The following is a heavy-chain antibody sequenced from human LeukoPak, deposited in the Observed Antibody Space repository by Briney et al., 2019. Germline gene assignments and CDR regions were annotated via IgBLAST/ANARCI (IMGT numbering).Heavy chain of an antibody. CDR2: ISTYNGNT. Sequence: ASVKVSCKASGYTFTSYGISWVRQAPGQGLEWVGWISTYNGNTNYAQKLLGRVTMTTDTSTTTAYMELRSLRSDDTAVYYCARAYDYGDAGLPRDWGQGTLVTVSS. V-gene: IGHV1-18*01. CDR3: ARAYDYGDAGLPRD. CDR1: GYTFTSYG. D-gene: IGHD4-17*01. J-gene: IGHJ4*02.